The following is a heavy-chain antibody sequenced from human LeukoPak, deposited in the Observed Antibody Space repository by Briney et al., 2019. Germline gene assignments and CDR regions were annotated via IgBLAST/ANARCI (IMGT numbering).Heavy chain of an antibody. CDR1: GFTFSSYG. J-gene: IGHJ6*03. D-gene: IGHD6-19*01. V-gene: IGHV3-30*02. CDR2: IRYDGSNK. CDR3: AKDAIAVAAYYYMDV. Sequence: GGSLRLSCAASGFTFSSYGMRWVRQAPGKGLEWVAFIRYDGSNKYYADSVKGRFTISRDNSKNTLYLQMNSLRAEDTAVYYCAKDAIAVAAYYYMDVWGKGTTVTVSS.